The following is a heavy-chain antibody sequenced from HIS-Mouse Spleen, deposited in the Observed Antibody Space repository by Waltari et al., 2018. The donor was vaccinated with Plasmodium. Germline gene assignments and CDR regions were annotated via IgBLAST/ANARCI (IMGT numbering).Heavy chain of an antibody. CDR1: GFTFSSPG. CDR2: RKQEGSEK. J-gene: IGHJ2*01. D-gene: IGHD6-13*01. Sequence: EVQLVESGGGLVQPGGSLRLSCAASGFTFSSPGMSWVRQAPGKGLEWVANRKQEGSEKYYVDSVKGRFTISRDNAKNSLYLQMNSLRAEDTAVYYCASSWYWYFDLWGRGTLVTVSS. V-gene: IGHV3-7*01. CDR3: ASSWYWYFDL.